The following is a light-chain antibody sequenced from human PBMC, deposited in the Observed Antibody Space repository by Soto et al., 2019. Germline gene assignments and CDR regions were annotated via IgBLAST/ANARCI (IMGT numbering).Light chain of an antibody. CDR1: QSISSW. CDR3: QQDTSYPLT. V-gene: IGKV1-5*03. J-gene: IGKJ4*01. CDR2: KAS. Sequence: DIQMTQSPSTLSASVGDRVTITFRASQSISSWLAWHQQKSGKAPKLLIYKASNLESGVPSRFSGSGSGTEFTLTISSLQPDDFATYYCQQDTSYPLTFGGGTKVEIK.